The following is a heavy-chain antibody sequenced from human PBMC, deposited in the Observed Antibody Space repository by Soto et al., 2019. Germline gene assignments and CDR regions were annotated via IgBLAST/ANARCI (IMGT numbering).Heavy chain of an antibody. CDR2: IDPSDSYT. CDR1: GYRFTRYW. D-gene: IGHD2-21*01. CDR3: AILCVRYYYYGLDG. J-gene: IGHJ6*02. V-gene: IGHV5-10-1*01. Sequence: GDSLKSSCNGSGYRFTRYWISLGRQMPGNGLEWMGRIDPSDSYTNYSPSFQGHVTISADKSISTAYLQWSSLKASDTAMYYCAILCVRYYYYGLDGWGQGTTVTVSS.